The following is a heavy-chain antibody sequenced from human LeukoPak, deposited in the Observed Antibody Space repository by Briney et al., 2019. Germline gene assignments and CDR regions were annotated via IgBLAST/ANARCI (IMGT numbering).Heavy chain of an antibody. J-gene: IGHJ6*02. D-gene: IGHD2-2*01. CDR1: GFTFDDYG. CDR2: INWNGGST. Sequence: PGGSLRLSCAASGFTFDDYGMSWVRQAPGKGLEWVSGINWNGGSTGYADSVKGRFTISRDNAKNSLYLQMSSLRAEDTALYYCARGCSSTSCRYYYYYYGMDVWGQGTTVTVSS. CDR3: ARGCSSTSCRYYYYYYGMDV. V-gene: IGHV3-20*04.